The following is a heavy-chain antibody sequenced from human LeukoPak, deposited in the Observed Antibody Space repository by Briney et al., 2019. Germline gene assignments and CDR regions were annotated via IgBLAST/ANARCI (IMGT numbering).Heavy chain of an antibody. CDR2: INEDGTSA. Sequence: WQSLRLSCAASGFGFSGYWMHWVRQAPGKGLVLVAHINEDGTSASHADSVKGRFTISRDNAKNTLYLQMNSLTVEDTAVYYCARVPTNSYGFGQWGQGSLVTVSS. V-gene: IGHV3-74*01. D-gene: IGHD5-18*01. CDR1: GFGFSGYW. J-gene: IGHJ4*02. CDR3: ARVPTNSYGFGQ.